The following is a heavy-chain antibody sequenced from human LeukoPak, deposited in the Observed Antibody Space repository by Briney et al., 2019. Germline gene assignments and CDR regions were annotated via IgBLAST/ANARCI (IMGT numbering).Heavy chain of an antibody. J-gene: IGHJ5*02. Sequence: SETLSVTCTVSGGSISGFFWTWIRQSPGKGPEYSGYIYYSGTADYNPTLKSRVSMSVDTSKNQIFLNLTSVTAADTAIYYCARVGYGSGSWGWFDPWGQGTLVTVSS. CDR1: GGSISGFF. CDR3: ARVGYGSGSWGWFDP. CDR2: IYYSGTA. D-gene: IGHD3-10*01. V-gene: IGHV4-59*01.